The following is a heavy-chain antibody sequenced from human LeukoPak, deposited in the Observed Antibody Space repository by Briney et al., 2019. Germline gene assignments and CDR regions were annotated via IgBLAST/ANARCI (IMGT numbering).Heavy chain of an antibody. CDR3: ARVVGGAYYYYYYMDV. J-gene: IGHJ6*03. CDR1: GYTFTSYG. V-gene: IGHV1-18*01. Sequence: GASVKVSCKASGYTFTSYGISWVRQAPGQGLEWMGWTSAYNGNTNYAQKLQGGVTMTTDTSTSTAYMELRSLRSDDTAVYYCARVVGGAYYYYYYMDVWGKGTTVTVSS. CDR2: TSAYNGNT. D-gene: IGHD3-16*01.